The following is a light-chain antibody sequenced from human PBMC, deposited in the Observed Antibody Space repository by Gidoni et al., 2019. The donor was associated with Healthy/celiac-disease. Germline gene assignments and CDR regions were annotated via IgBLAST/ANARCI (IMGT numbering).Light chain of an antibody. Sequence: EIVMTQSPATLAVSPGGRATRSCRASQSVNSNLAWSHQKPGQAPSLLIFGASTRATGIPARFSGSGSGTDFTLTISSLQSEDSAVYYCQQYNNWPRTFGQGTKVEIK. CDR1: QSVNSN. CDR3: QQYNNWPRT. CDR2: GAS. J-gene: IGKJ1*01. V-gene: IGKV3-15*01.